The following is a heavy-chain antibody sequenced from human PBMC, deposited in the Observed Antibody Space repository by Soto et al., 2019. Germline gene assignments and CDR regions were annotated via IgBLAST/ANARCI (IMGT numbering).Heavy chain of an antibody. J-gene: IGHJ4*02. CDR3: ARVLGYCSGGSCHNFDY. D-gene: IGHD2-15*01. CDR2: ISAYNGNT. Sequence: ASVKVSCKASGYTFTSYGISWVRQAPGQGLEWMGWISAYNGNTNYAQKLQGRVTMTTDTSTSTAYMELRSLRSDDTAVYYCARVLGYCSGGSCHNFDYWGQGTLVTVSS. CDR1: GYTFTSYG. V-gene: IGHV1-18*01.